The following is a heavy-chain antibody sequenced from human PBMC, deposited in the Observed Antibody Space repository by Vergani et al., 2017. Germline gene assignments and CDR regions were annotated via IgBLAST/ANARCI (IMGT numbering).Heavy chain of an antibody. CDR3: ARARWFGESYYFDY. Sequence: QVQLPESGPGLVKPSPTLSLTCTVSGGSLRSCCYYWSWIRQYPGKGLEWIGYIYYSGSPYYNPSLKRRVPISVDTSKNQFSLKLSSVTAADTAVYYCARARWFGESYYFDYWGQGTLVTVSS. J-gene: IGHJ4*02. D-gene: IGHD3-10*01. CDR2: IYYSGSP. V-gene: IGHV4-31*03. CDR1: GGSLRSCCYY.